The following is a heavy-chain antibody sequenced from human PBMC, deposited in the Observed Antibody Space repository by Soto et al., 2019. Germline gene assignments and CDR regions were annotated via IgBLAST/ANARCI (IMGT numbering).Heavy chain of an antibody. V-gene: IGHV1-45*02. D-gene: IGHD1-26*01. CDR1: GNTFTYRY. J-gene: IGHJ4*02. CDR2: ITPFSGDV. Sequence: SVKVSCKALGNTFTYRYLHWVQQAPGQALEWIGWITPFSGDVHYAQKFQERVTITRDRSINTAYMQMSSLRSEDTAMYFCAGGGAGSGPFTWELPDHWGQGTLVTVSS. CDR3: AGGGAGSGPFTWELPDH.